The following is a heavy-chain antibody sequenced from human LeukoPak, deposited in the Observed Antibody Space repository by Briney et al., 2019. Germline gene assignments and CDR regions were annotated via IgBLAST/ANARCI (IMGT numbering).Heavy chain of an antibody. Sequence: SQTLSLTCAVSGGSISSGGYSWSWIRQPPGKGLEWIGYIYHSGSTYYNPSLKSRVTISVDRSKNQFSLKLSSVTAADTAVYYCAGCSGGSCYSRPFDYWGQGTLVTVSS. V-gene: IGHV4-30-2*01. CDR2: IYHSGST. D-gene: IGHD2-15*01. CDR1: GGSISSGGYS. CDR3: AGCSGGSCYSRPFDY. J-gene: IGHJ4*02.